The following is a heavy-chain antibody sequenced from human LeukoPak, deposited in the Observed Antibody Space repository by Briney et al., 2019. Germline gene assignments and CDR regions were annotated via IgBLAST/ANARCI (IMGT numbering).Heavy chain of an antibody. D-gene: IGHD6-13*01. V-gene: IGHV4-34*01. CDR2: INHSGST. CDR3: ARVSIAAAGTGVDY. J-gene: IGHJ4*02. Sequence: SETLSLTCTVSGGSISSYYWSWIRQPPGKGLEWIGEINHSGSTNYNPSLKSRVTISVDTSKNQFSLKLSSVTAAGTAVYYCARVSIAAAGTGVDYWGQGTLVTVSS. CDR1: GGSISSYY.